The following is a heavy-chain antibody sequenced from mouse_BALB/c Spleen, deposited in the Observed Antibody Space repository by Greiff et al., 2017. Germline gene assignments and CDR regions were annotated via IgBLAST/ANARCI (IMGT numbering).Heavy chain of an antibody. V-gene: IGHV14-3*02. J-gene: IGHJ2*01. CDR3: ARQLGLPGYFDY. D-gene: IGHD3-1*01. CDR2: IDPANGNT. Sequence: EVQLQQSGAELVKPGASVKLSCTASGFNIKDTYMHWVKQRPEQGLEWIGRIDPANGNTKYDPKFQGKATITADTSSNTAYLQLSSLTSEDTAVYYCARQLGLPGYFDYWGQGTTLTVSS. CDR1: GFNIKDTY.